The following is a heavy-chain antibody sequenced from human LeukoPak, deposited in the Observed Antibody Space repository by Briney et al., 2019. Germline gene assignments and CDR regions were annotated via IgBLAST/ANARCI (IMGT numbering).Heavy chain of an antibody. CDR2: ISYDGSNK. CDR1: GFTFSSYG. CDR3: AKEVGYSYYVTGYYYYGMDV. D-gene: IGHD5-18*01. Sequence: GGSLRLSCAASGFTFSSYGMHWVRQAPGKGLEWVAVISYDGSNKYYADSVKGRFTISRDNSKNTLYLQMNSLRAEDTAVYYCAKEVGYSYYVTGYYYYGMDVWGQGTTVTVSS. V-gene: IGHV3-30*18. J-gene: IGHJ6*02.